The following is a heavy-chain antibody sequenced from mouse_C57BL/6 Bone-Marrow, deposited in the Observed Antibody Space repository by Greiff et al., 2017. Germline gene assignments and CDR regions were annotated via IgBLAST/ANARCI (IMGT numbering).Heavy chain of an antibody. CDR3: ACPRAGGDWYFDG. V-gene: IGHV8-8*01. CDR1: GFSLSTFGMG. D-gene: IGHD6-1*01. Sequence: QVTLKVSGPGILQPSQTLSLTCSFSGFSLSTFGMGVGWIRQPSGKGLEWLAHIWWDDDKYYNPALKSRLTISTDTSKNQVGLKIAYVDTADTATYDCACPRAGGDWYFDGWGLPTTVT. CDR2: IWWDDDK. J-gene: IGHJ1*01.